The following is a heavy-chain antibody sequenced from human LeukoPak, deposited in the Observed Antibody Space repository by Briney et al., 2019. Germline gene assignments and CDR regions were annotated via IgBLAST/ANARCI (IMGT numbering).Heavy chain of an antibody. J-gene: IGHJ4*02. Sequence: GRSLRLSCAASGFTFSSYAMHWVRQAPGKGLEWVAVISYDGSNKYYADSVKGRFTISRDNSKNTLYLQMNSLRAEDTAVYYCARDHIHYYDKRGYFDYWGQGTLVTVSS. V-gene: IGHV3-30*04. CDR3: ARDHIHYYDKRGYFDY. D-gene: IGHD3-22*01. CDR1: GFTFSSYA. CDR2: ISYDGSNK.